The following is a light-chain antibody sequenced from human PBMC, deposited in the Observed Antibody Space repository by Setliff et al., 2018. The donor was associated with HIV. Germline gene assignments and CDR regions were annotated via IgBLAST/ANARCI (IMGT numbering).Light chain of an antibody. CDR3: AAWDGSLKGVV. J-gene: IGLJ2*01. Sequence: QSALTQSPSASATPGQSLAVSCSGSRFNVGGNGVGWYQSLPGTAPKLLIYSDSQRPSGVPDRFSGSKSGTSASLVISGLRSEDEGDYYCAAWDGSLKGVVFGGGTQLTVL. CDR2: SDS. V-gene: IGLV1-44*01. CDR1: RFNVGGNG.